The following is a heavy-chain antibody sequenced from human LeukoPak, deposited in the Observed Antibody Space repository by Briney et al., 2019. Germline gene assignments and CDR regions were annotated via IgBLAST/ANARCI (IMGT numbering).Heavy chain of an antibody. D-gene: IGHD3-22*01. CDR2: IRSKAYGGTT. Sequence: PGGSLRLSCTASGFTFGDYAMSWFRQTPGKGLEWVGFIRSKAYGGTTEYAASVKGRFSISRDDSKSIAYLQMNSLKTEDTAVYYCTRDRDSSGYYYWGGVYYFDYWGQGTLVTVSS. CDR3: TRDRDSSGYYYWGGVYYFDY. J-gene: IGHJ4*02. CDR1: GFTFGDYA. V-gene: IGHV3-49*03.